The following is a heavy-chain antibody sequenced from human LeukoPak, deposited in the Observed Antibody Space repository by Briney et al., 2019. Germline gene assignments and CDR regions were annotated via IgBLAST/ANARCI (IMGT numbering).Heavy chain of an antibody. J-gene: IGHJ4*02. V-gene: IGHV3-21*01. CDR2: ISSSSSYI. Sequence: PGGSLRLSCAASGFTFSSYSMNWVRQAPGKGLEWVSSISSSSSYIYYADSVKGRFTISRDNAKNSLYLQMNSLRAEDTAVYYCARDGSSGSPIDYWGQGTLVTVSS. CDR1: GFTFSSYS. CDR3: ARDGSSGSPIDY. D-gene: IGHD3-22*01.